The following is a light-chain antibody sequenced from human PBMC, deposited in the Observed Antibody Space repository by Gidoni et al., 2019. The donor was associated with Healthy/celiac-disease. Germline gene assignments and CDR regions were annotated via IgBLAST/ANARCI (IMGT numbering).Light chain of an antibody. V-gene: IGKV3-11*01. CDR3: QQRSNWPPS. J-gene: IGKJ5*01. Sequence: EIVLTQPPATLSLSPGDRATLSCRASQSVSSYLAWYQQKPGQAPRLLIYDASNRATGIPARFSGSGSGTDFTLTISSLEPEDFAVYYCQQRSNWPPSFGQGTRLEIK. CDR2: DAS. CDR1: QSVSSY.